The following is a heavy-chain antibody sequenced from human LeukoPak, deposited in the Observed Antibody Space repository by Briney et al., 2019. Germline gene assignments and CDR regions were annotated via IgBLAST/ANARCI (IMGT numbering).Heavy chain of an antibody. V-gene: IGHV4-59*01. J-gene: IGHJ4*02. D-gene: IGHD3-22*01. Sequence: SETLSLTCTVSGGSISSYYWSWIRQPPGKGLEWIGYIYYSGSTNYNPSLKSRVTISVDTSKNQFSLKLSSVTAADTAVYYCARRGSYDTTTVGYFDYWGQGTLVTVSS. CDR2: IYYSGST. CDR3: ARRGSYDTTTVGYFDY. CDR1: GGSISSYY.